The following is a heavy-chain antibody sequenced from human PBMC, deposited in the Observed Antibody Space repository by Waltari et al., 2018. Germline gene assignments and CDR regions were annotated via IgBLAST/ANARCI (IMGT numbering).Heavy chain of an antibody. D-gene: IGHD3-3*02. CDR2: VGGRGFST. Sequence: EVQLLESGGGLVEPGGSLRLSCAASGFTFRSHTMSWVRQAPGKGLEWVSGVGGRGFSTLYADSVKGRFTISRDNSKNTLYLEMNSLRAEDTALYFCVRDISIIAGSRSDNWFDPWGQGTLVTVFS. V-gene: IGHV3-23*01. J-gene: IGHJ5*02. CDR3: VRDISIIAGSRSDNWFDP. CDR1: GFTFRSHT.